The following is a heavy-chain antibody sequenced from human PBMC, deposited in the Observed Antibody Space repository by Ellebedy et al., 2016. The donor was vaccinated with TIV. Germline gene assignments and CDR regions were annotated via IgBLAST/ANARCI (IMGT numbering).Heavy chain of an antibody. CDR3: ARGGRDQWLIDY. J-gene: IGHJ4*02. V-gene: IGHV3-74*01. CDR1: GFTFSNYW. CDR2: INRVGSSA. Sequence: PGGSLRLSCAASGFTFSNYWIHWVRQAPGKGLVWLSRINRVGSSANYADSVKGRFSISRDNSKNTFYVQMNSLRAEDTAVYYCARGGRDQWLIDYWGQGTLVTVSS. D-gene: IGHD6-19*01.